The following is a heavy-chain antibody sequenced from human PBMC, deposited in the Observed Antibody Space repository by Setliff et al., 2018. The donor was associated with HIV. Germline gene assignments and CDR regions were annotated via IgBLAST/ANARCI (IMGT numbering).Heavy chain of an antibody. D-gene: IGHD3-16*01. CDR3: ARGGPASPPWFDP. V-gene: IGHV4-30-2*01. Sequence: SETLSLTCAVSGDSISSGAYSWSWIRQPRGKGLEFIGYIYPSGINYYTPSLKSRVTVSIARSKNHFSLKLTSMTAANTAVYYCARGGPASPPWFDPLGQGTLVTVSS. J-gene: IGHJ5*02. CDR1: GDSISSGAYS. CDR2: IYPSGIN.